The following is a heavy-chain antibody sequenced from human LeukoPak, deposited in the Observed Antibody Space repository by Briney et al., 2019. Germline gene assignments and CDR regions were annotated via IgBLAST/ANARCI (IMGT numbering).Heavy chain of an antibody. CDR1: GFTFSSYS. Sequence: TSGGSLRLSCAASGFTFSSYSMNWVRQAPGKGLEWVSSISSSSSYIYYADSVKGRFTISRDNAKNSLYLQMNSLRAEDTAVYYCAKAGGDYDRGFDYWGQGTLVTVSS. CDR3: AKAGGDYDRGFDY. D-gene: IGHD4-17*01. CDR2: ISSSSSYI. V-gene: IGHV3-21*04. J-gene: IGHJ4*02.